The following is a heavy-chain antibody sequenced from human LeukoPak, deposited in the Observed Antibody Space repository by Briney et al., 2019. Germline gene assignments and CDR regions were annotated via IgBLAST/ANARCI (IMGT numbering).Heavy chain of an antibody. D-gene: IGHD5-18*01. CDR1: GFTFSSYW. Sequence: SGGSLRLSCAASGFTFSSYWMSWVRQAPGKGLEWVANIKQDGSEKYYVDSVRGRFTISRDNAKNSLYLQMNSLRAEDTAVYYCASLSLDTADWYYGMDVWGQGTTVTVSS. CDR2: IKQDGSEK. J-gene: IGHJ6*02. CDR3: ASLSLDTADWYYGMDV. V-gene: IGHV3-7*01.